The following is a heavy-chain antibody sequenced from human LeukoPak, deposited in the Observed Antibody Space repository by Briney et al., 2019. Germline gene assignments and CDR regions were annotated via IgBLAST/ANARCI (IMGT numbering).Heavy chain of an antibody. D-gene: IGHD2-2*02. CDR3: AREGYCSSTSCCTTYFDY. CDR2: IYTSGST. Sequence: SETLSLTCTVSGGSISSGSYYWSWIRQPAGKGLEWIGRIYTSGSTNYNPSLESRVTISVDTSKNQFSLKLSSVTAADTAVYYCAREGYCSSTSCCTTYFDYWGQGTLVTVSS. CDR1: GGSISSGSYY. J-gene: IGHJ4*02. V-gene: IGHV4-61*02.